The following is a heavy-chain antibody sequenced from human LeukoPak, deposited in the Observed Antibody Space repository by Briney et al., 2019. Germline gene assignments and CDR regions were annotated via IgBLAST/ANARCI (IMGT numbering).Heavy chain of an antibody. CDR3: VRESGFWTGPGIGRPLDV. D-gene: IGHD3/OR15-3a*01. J-gene: IGHJ6*04. Sequence: PGGSLRLSCEASGFTFSNYWVTWVRQAPGKGLEWVANGNEDGSDKYYVDPVKGRFTISRDNARNSVFLQMNSLRVDDTAVYYCVRESGFWTGPGIGRPLDVWGKGTTVTVSS. CDR2: GNEDGSDK. V-gene: IGHV3-7*01. CDR1: GFTFSNYW.